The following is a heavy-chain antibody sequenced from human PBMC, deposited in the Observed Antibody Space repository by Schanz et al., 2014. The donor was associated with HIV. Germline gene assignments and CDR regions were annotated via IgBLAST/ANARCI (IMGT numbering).Heavy chain of an antibody. D-gene: IGHD1-26*01. CDR3: ARVRSGSTAGYFDL. Sequence: QVQLQESGPGLVKPSQTLSLTCTVSGDSISSGGYDWSWIRQPPGKGLEWIGEINHSGSTNYNPSLKSRVTISVDSSKNQFSLRLTSVTAADTAVYFCARVRSGSTAGYFDLWGRGTRVTVSS. J-gene: IGHJ2*01. V-gene: IGHV4-31*03. CDR1: GDSISSGGYD. CDR2: INHSGST.